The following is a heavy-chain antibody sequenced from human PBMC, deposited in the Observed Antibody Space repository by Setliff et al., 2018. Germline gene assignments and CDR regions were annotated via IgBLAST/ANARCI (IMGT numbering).Heavy chain of an antibody. CDR1: TYIFNSYG. CDR3: AISTLSICSGGSCPNAFDV. CDR2: ISNYNDIT. Sequence: ASVKVSCKASTYIFNSYGISWVRQAPGHGLEWMGWISNYNDITNYAQRFQGRVTMTTDTSTSAAYMELRSLRSDDTAVYYCAISTLSICSGGSCPNAFDVWCRGTMVTVSS. D-gene: IGHD2-15*01. J-gene: IGHJ3*01. V-gene: IGHV1-18*01.